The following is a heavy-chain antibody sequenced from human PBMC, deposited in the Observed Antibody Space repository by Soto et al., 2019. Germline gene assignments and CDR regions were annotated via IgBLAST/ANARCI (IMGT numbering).Heavy chain of an antibody. V-gene: IGHV1-69*01. Sequence: QVQLVQSGAEVKKPGSSVKVSCKTYGGTFSRHVIGWVRQAPGQGLEWMGGVVPIFGTTNYAQKFKGRIKITADEVTSTAFMELSSLTSEDTAVYYCVRGGSEGTGWYIWFDPWGQGTLVTVSS. D-gene: IGHD6-19*01. CDR3: VRGGSEGTGWYIWFDP. CDR1: GGTFSRHV. J-gene: IGHJ5*02. CDR2: VVPIFGTT.